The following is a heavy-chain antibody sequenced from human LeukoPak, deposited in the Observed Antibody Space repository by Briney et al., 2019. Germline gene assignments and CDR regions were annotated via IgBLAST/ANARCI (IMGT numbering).Heavy chain of an antibody. Sequence: GSLRLSCAASGFTFSSYSMNWVRQPPGKGLEWIGSIYHSGSTYYNPSLKSRVTISVDTSKNQFSLKLSSVTAADTAVYYCAREGGSGRNGPGDYWGQGTLVTVSS. CDR2: IYHSGST. CDR3: AREGGSGRNGPGDY. CDR1: GFTFSSYS. D-gene: IGHD2-15*01. V-gene: IGHV4-38-2*02. J-gene: IGHJ4*02.